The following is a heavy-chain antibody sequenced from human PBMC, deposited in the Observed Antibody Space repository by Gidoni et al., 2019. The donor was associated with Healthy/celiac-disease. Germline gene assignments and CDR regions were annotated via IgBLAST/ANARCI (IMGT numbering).Heavy chain of an antibody. V-gene: IGHV3-21*01. CDR1: VFTFSSYS. CDR2: ISSSSSYI. CDR3: ARRGPDDYGDYFFDY. D-gene: IGHD4-17*01. J-gene: IGHJ4*02. Sequence: EVQLVESGGGLVKPGGSLRLSCQASVFTFSSYSMNWDRQAQGKGLEWVSSISSSSSYIYYADSVKGRFTITRDNAKNSLYLQMNSLRAEDTDVYYCARRGPDDYGDYFFDYWGQGTLVTVSS.